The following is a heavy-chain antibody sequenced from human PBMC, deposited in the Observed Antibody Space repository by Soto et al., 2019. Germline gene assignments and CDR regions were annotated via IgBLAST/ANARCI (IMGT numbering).Heavy chain of an antibody. D-gene: IGHD3-22*01. V-gene: IGHV3-7*04. J-gene: IGHJ4*02. CDR1: GFTFTSYW. CDR3: ARDYYDSSGYYPRFDY. Sequence: GGSQRLSCAASGFTFTSYWRSWVRQAPGKGLEWVANIKQDGSEKYYVDSVKGRFTISRDNAKNSLYLQMNSLRAEDTAVYYCARDYYDSSGYYPRFDYWGQGTLVTVSS. CDR2: IKQDGSEK.